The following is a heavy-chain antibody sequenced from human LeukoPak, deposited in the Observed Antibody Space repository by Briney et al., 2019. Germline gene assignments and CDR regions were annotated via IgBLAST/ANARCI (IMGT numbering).Heavy chain of an antibody. CDR3: ARADGDYSWSGGMDV. D-gene: IGHD4-17*01. CDR2: IIPIFGTA. Sequence: SVKVSCKASGGTFSSYGISWVRQAPGQGLEWMGGIIPIFGTANYAQKFQGRVTITADESTSTAYMELSSLRSEDTAVYYCARADGDYSWSGGMDVWGQGTTVTVS. J-gene: IGHJ6*02. CDR1: GGTFSSYG. V-gene: IGHV1-69*01.